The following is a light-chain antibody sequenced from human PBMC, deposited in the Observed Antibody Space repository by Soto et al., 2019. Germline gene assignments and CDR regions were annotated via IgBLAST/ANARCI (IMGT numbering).Light chain of an antibody. V-gene: IGKV3-20*01. CDR3: QQYGSSWRT. J-gene: IGKJ5*01. Sequence: EIVWTQPPETLCLSPGERATHSCRASQSINKNYLAWYQQKPGQAPRLLIFGASYTSSGIPYRFSASGSGTDFTLTVSGLALEDFAVYVCQQYGSSWRTFGQGTRLEIK. CDR1: QSINKNY. CDR2: GAS.